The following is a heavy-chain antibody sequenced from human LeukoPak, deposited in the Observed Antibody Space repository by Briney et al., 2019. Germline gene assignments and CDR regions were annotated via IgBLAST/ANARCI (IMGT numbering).Heavy chain of an antibody. Sequence: ASVKVSCKASGYTFTGYYMHWVRQAPGQGLEWMGWINPNSGGTNYAQKFQGRVTMTRDTSISTAYMELSRLRSDDTAAYYCARDFCSGGSCYSRFDYWGQGTLVTVSS. CDR1: GYTFTGYY. V-gene: IGHV1-2*02. J-gene: IGHJ4*02. D-gene: IGHD2-15*01. CDR2: INPNSGGT. CDR3: ARDFCSGGSCYSRFDY.